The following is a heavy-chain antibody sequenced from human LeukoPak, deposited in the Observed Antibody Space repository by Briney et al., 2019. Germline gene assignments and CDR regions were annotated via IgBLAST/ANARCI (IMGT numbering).Heavy chain of an antibody. J-gene: IGHJ3*02. CDR2: ISSSSYI. V-gene: IGHV3-21*01. CDR3: ARTVTTVVFEAFDI. CDR1: GFTFSSYS. Sequence: GGSLRLSCAASGFTFSSYSMNWVRQAPGKGLEWVSSISSSSYIYYADSVKGRFTISRDNSKNTPYLQMSSLRAEDTAVYYCARTVTTVVFEAFDIWGQGTMVTVSS. D-gene: IGHD4-17*01.